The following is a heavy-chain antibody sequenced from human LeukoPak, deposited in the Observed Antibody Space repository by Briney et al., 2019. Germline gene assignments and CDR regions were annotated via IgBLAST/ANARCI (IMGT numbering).Heavy chain of an antibody. J-gene: IGHJ4*02. CDR3: ARDIPYEVTFGGVTVMGSFVLDY. D-gene: IGHD3-16*02. V-gene: IGHV1-46*01. Sequence: GASVKVSCKASQYNFTSYYIHWVRQAPGQGLEWMGIINPSGGSTSYVQKFQGRVTMTRDTSTTTVHIELSSLRSEDTAVYYCARDIPYEVTFGGVTVMGSFVLDYWGQGTLVTVSS. CDR2: INPSGGST. CDR1: QYNFTSYY.